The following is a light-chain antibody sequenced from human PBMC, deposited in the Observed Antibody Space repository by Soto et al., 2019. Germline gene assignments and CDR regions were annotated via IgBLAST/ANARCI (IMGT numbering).Light chain of an antibody. Sequence: EICLTQYPATLSLSPGESATLSCRASQSLSKSLVWYQQKPGQAPRLLIDGASNRATGIPARFGGSGSGTDLTLTISSLEHEDFEVYFCQQRSSWTLTFGGGTKVDIK. CDR1: QSLSKS. CDR2: GAS. J-gene: IGKJ4*02. CDR3: QQRSSWTLT. V-gene: IGKV3-11*01.